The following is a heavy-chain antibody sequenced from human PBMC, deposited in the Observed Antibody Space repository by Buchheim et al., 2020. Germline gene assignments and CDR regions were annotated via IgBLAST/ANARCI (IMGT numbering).Heavy chain of an antibody. Sequence: EVQLVESGGGLVQPGGSLRLSCAASGFTFSSYWMSWVRQAPGKGLEWVANIKQDGSEKYYVDSVKGRFTISRDTAKKSLYLQMNSLRAEDTAVYYCARDRYYDFWSGYYTEDYWGQGTL. CDR1: GFTFSSYW. CDR2: IKQDGSEK. V-gene: IGHV3-7*01. CDR3: ARDRYYDFWSGYYTEDY. J-gene: IGHJ4*02. D-gene: IGHD3-3*01.